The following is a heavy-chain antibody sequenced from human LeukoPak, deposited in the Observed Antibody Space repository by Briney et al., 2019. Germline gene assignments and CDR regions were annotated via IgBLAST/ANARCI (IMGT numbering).Heavy chain of an antibody. CDR3: ARDVKGIAAAGTGAFDI. CDR1: GYTFTSYG. D-gene: IGHD6-13*01. V-gene: IGHV1-18*04. J-gene: IGHJ3*02. Sequence: ASVKVSCTASGYTFTSYGISWVRQAPGQGLEWMGWISAYNGNTNYAQKLQGRVTMTTDTSTSTAYMELRSLRSDDTAVYYCARDVKGIAAAGTGAFDIWGQGTMVTVSS. CDR2: ISAYNGNT.